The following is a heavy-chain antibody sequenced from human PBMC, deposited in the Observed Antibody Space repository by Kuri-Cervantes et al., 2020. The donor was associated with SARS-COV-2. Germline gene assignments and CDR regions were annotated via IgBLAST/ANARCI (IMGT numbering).Heavy chain of an antibody. CDR3: ARVKISSGSYYVVYFDY. CDR1: GFTFSDYY. D-gene: IGHD1-26*01. J-gene: IGHJ4*02. V-gene: IGHV3-11*06. Sequence: GGSLRLSCAASGFTFSDYYMSWIRQAPGKGLEWVSYISSSSSYTNYADSVKDRFTISRDNAKNSLYLQMNSLRAEDTAVYYCARVKISSGSYYVVYFDYWGQGTLVTVSS. CDR2: ISSSSSYT.